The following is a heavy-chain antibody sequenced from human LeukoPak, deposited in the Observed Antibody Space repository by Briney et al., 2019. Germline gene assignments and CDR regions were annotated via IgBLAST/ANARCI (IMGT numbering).Heavy chain of an antibody. Sequence: PSETLSLTCTVSGGSINNYYWSWIRQPPGKGLEWIGFIYYSGSTNYNPSLKSRVTISLDTSKNQFSLKLSSVTAADTAVYYCARGDDGDYGAFDPWGQGTLVTVSS. V-gene: IGHV4-59*12. D-gene: IGHD4-17*01. CDR3: ARGDDGDYGAFDP. J-gene: IGHJ5*02. CDR2: IYYSGST. CDR1: GGSINNYY.